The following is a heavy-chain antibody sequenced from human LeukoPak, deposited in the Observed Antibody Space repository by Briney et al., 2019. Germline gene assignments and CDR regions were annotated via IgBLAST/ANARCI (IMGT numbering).Heavy chain of an antibody. CDR3: ARGHCSGGSCFSAWFDP. J-gene: IGHJ5*02. D-gene: IGHD2-15*01. CDR2: IYYSGST. CDR1: GGSISSYY. V-gene: IGHV4-59*01. Sequence: LETLSLTCTVSGGSISSYYWSWIRQPPGKGLEWIGYIYYSGSTNYNPSLKSRVTISVDTSKNQFSLKLSSVTAADTAVYYCARGHCSGGSCFSAWFDPWGQGTLVTVSS.